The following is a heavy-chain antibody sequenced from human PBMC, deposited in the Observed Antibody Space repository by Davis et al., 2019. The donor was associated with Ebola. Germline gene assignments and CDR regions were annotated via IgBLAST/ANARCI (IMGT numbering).Heavy chain of an antibody. CDR1: AFNFDIYW. CDR3: ARVRATIPLVWFDY. CDR2: INSDGSST. Sequence: PGGSLRLSCVASAFNFDIYWMSWVRQAPGKGLVWVSRINSDGSSTNYADSVKGRFTISRDNAKNTLYLQMNSLRAEDTAVYYCARVRATIPLVWFDYWGQGTLVTVSS. D-gene: IGHD5-12*01. J-gene: IGHJ5*01. V-gene: IGHV3-74*01.